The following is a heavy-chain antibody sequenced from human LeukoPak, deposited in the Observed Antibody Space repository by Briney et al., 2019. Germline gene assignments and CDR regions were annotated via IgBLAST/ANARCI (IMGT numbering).Heavy chain of an antibody. CDR1: GGTFSSYA. D-gene: IGHD2/OR15-2a*01. J-gene: IGHJ4*02. Sequence: SVKVSCKASGGTFSSYAISWVRQAPGQGLEWMGGIIPIFGTANYAQKFQGRVTITADESTSTAYMELSSLRSEDTAVYYCARAYPYGSPFLYWGQGTLVTVSS. CDR3: ARAYPYGSPFLY. CDR2: IIPIFGTA. V-gene: IGHV1-69*13.